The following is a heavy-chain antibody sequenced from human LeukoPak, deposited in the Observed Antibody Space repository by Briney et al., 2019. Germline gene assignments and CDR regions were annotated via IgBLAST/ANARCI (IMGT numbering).Heavy chain of an antibody. D-gene: IGHD4-17*01. Sequence: VASVKVSCKASGYTFIDSTIHWVRQAPGQGLECVGWIHPASGSTTYAQKFQGRVTMTRDTSISTAYMELSRLRSDDAAVYYCAREGQTTVVTTDYWGQGTLVTVSS. CDR1: GYTFIDST. V-gene: IGHV1-2*02. J-gene: IGHJ4*02. CDR3: AREGQTTVVTTDY. CDR2: IHPASGST.